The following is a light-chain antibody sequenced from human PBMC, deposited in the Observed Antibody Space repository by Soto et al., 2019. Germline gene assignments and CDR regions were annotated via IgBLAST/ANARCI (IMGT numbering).Light chain of an antibody. CDR2: AAS. V-gene: IGKV1-39*01. CDR1: QSIRNY. CDR3: QQTESTPQT. Sequence: DIQMTQSPSSLSASVGDRVTISCRASQSIRNYVSWYQQKPGTAPKRLIRAASTLQSGVPSRFSGSGSGTDFTLPISSMQIEDFATYYCQQTESTPQTFGQGTNVEI. J-gene: IGKJ1*01.